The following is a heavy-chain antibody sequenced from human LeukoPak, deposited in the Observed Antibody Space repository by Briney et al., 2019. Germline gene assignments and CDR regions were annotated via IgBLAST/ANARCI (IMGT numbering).Heavy chain of an antibody. V-gene: IGHV4-39*01. J-gene: IGHJ4*02. D-gene: IGHD2-2*02. CDR2: IYYSGST. Sequence: SETLSLTCTVSGGSISSSSYYWGWIRQPPGKGLEWIGSIYYSGSTYYNPSLKSRVTISVDTSKNQFSLKLSSVTAADTAVYYCATYCSSTNCYTKDNWGQGTLVTVSS. CDR3: ATYCSSTNCYTKDN. CDR1: GGSISSSSYY.